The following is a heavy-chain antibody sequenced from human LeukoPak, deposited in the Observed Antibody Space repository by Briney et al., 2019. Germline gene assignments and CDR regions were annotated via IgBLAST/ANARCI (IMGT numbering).Heavy chain of an antibody. V-gene: IGHV4-59*08. CDR3: ARQRGVPLYYGMHV. CDR1: GASISSYY. J-gene: IGHJ6*02. D-gene: IGHD3-10*01. Sequence: SETLSLTCTVSGASISSYYWTWIRQPPGKGLEWIGYIYYSGSTNYNPSLKSRVTISVDTSKNQFSLKLTSVTAADTAVYYCARQRGVPLYYGMHVGGQGTTVTVSS. CDR2: IYYSGST.